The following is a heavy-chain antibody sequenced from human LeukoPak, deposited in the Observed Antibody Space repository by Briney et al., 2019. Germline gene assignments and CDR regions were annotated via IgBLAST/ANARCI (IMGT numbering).Heavy chain of an antibody. CDR3: ARFAAGGSYYYYMDV. Sequence: SGGSLRLSCAASGFTFSSYTMNWVRLPPGKGLEWVSNIGTSSTTIYYADSVKGRFTISRDNAKNSLYLQMNSLRADDTAVYYCARFAAGGSYYYYMDVWGKGTTVTVSS. J-gene: IGHJ6*03. D-gene: IGHD6-25*01. CDR1: GFTFSSYT. V-gene: IGHV3-48*01. CDR2: IGTSSTTI.